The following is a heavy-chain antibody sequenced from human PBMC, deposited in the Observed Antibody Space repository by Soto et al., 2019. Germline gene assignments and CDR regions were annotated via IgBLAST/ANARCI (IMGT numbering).Heavy chain of an antibody. CDR2: IYYSWSA. Sequence: QVQLQESGPGLVKPSQTLSLTCTVSGGSISSGGYYWSWIRQHPGKGLEWLGYIYYSWSAYYNPSLKSRVTISVDTSKNQFSLKLSSVTAADTAVYYCARDQDYDSSGYPYYFDYWGQGTLVTVSS. D-gene: IGHD3-22*01. CDR3: ARDQDYDSSGYPYYFDY. J-gene: IGHJ4*02. CDR1: GGSISSGGYY. V-gene: IGHV4-31*03.